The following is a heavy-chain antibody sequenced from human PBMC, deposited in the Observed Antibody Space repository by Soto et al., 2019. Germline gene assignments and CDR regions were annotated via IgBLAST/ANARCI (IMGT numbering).Heavy chain of an antibody. J-gene: IGHJ6*02. V-gene: IGHV3-21*01. CDR3: ARGGNTIYYYGLDV. CDR2: ISSGSSYI. Sequence: GGSLRLSCAASGFTFSSHYMNWVRQAPGKGLELVSAISSGSSYIYYADSVKGRFTISRDNAKKSLYLHMNSLRAEDTAVYYCARGGNTIYYYGLDVWGQGTTVNVSS. CDR1: GFTFSSHY. D-gene: IGHD4-4*01.